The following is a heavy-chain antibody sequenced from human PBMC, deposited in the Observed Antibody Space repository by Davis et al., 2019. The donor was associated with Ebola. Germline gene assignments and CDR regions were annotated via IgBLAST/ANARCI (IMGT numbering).Heavy chain of an antibody. CDR1: GYTFTSYG. J-gene: IGHJ4*02. V-gene: IGHV1-69*04. D-gene: IGHD6-19*01. CDR3: ARVSGEQWLVHHFDY. Sequence: AASVKVSCKASGYTFTSYGISWVRQAPGQGLEWMGRIIPILGIANYAQKFQGRVTMTRDTSTSTVYMELSSLRSEDTAVYYCARVSGEQWLVHHFDYWGQGTLVTVSS. CDR2: IIPILGIA.